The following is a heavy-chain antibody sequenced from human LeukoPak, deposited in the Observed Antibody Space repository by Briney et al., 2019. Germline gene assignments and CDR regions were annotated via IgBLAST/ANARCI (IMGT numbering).Heavy chain of an antibody. J-gene: IGHJ4*02. Sequence: SETLSLTCAVSGGSISSGGYSWSWIRQPPGKGLEWIGYIYHSGSTYYNPSLKSRVTISVDRSKNQFSLKLSSVPAADTAVYYCASSSSEDYWGQGTLVTVSS. CDR3: ASSSSEDY. V-gene: IGHV4-30-2*01. CDR2: IYHSGST. CDR1: GGSISSGGYS. D-gene: IGHD6-6*01.